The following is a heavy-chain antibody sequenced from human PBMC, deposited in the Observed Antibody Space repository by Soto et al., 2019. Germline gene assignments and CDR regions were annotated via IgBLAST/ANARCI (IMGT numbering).Heavy chain of an antibody. J-gene: IGHJ4*02. CDR1: GGSISSSSYY. V-gene: IGHV4-39*01. CDR2: IYYSGST. CDR3: ATAYYDFWSGYYKLDY. D-gene: IGHD3-3*01. Sequence: SETLSLTCTVSGGSISSSSYYWGWIRQPPGKGLEWIGSIYYSGSTYYNPSLKSRVTISVDTSKNQFSLKLSSVTAADTAVYYCATAYYDFWSGYYKLDYWGQGTLVTVAS.